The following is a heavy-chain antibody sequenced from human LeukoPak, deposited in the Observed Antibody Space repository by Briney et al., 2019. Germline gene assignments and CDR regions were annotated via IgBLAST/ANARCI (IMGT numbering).Heavy chain of an antibody. J-gene: IGHJ4*02. CDR3: ARLTGPIGVGLY. CDR2: IYPGDSDT. CDR1: GYSFSTYW. D-gene: IGHD3-10*01. Sequence: GESLEISCKGSGYSFSTYWIGWVRQMPGKGLEWMGIIYPGDSDTRYNPSFQGQVTISADKSISTAYLQWSSLKASDTAMYYCARLTGPIGVGLYWGQGTLVTVSS. V-gene: IGHV5-51*01.